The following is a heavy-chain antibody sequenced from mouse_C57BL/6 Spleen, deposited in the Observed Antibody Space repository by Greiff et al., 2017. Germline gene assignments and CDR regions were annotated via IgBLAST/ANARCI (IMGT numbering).Heavy chain of an antibody. CDR2: ISGGGGNT. D-gene: IGHD4-1*01. CDR3: ARHDWASWCAY. V-gene: IGHV5-9*01. CDR1: GFTFSSYT. Sequence: EVKLVESGGGLVKPGGSLKLSCAASGFTFSSYTMSWVRQTPEKRLEWVATISGGGGNTYYPESVKGRFTISRDNAKNTLYLQMSSLRSEDTALYYCARHDWASWCAYWGQGTLVTVSA. J-gene: IGHJ3*01.